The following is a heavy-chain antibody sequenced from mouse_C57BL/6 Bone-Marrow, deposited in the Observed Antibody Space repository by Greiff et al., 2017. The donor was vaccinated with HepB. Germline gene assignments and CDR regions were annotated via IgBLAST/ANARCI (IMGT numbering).Heavy chain of an antibody. J-gene: IGHJ1*03. D-gene: IGHD1-1*01. Sequence: VKLMESGAELARPGASVKLSCKASGYTFTSYGISWVKQRTGQGLEWIGEIYPRSGNTYYNEKFKGKATLTADKSSSTAYMELRSLTSEDAAVYFCARVTTVVATYWYFDVWGTGTTVTVSS. V-gene: IGHV1-81*01. CDR1: GYTFTSYG. CDR2: IYPRSGNT. CDR3: ARVTTVVATYWYFDV.